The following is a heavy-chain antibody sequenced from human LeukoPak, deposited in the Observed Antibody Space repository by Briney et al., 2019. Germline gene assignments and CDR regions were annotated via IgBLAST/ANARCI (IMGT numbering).Heavy chain of an antibody. CDR2: IIPILGIA. CDR1: GGTFSSYA. CDR3: ARERIIVTWPNAFDI. D-gene: IGHD1-26*01. J-gene: IGHJ3*02. Sequence: GASVKVSCKASGGTFSSYAISWVRQAPGQGLEWMGRIIPILGIANYAQKFQGRVTITAEKSTSTAYMELSSLRSEDTAVYYCARERIIVTWPNAFDIWGQGTMVTVSS. V-gene: IGHV1-69*04.